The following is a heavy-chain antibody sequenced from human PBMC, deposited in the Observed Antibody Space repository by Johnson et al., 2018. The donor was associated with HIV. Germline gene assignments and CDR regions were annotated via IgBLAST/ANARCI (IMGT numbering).Heavy chain of an antibody. V-gene: IGHV3-15*01. J-gene: IGHJ3*01. Sequence: VQLVESGGGVVQPGRSLRLSCAASGFIFSDSYMSWVRQAPGKGLEWVARIKRKSDGGTTEYAAPVKGRFSISRDDSKSTVYLQMNSLKTEDSAVYYCTTDLIVVIPIGAFDVWGQGTTVTVSS. D-gene: IGHD2-21*01. CDR2: IKRKSDGGTT. CDR1: GFIFSDSY. CDR3: TTDLIVVIPIGAFDV.